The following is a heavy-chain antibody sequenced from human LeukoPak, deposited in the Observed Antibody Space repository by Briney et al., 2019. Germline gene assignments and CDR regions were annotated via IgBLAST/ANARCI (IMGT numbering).Heavy chain of an antibody. CDR1: GFTFDDYA. V-gene: IGHV3-9*01. CDR3: AKDIYIRYFDWPLFDY. D-gene: IGHD3-9*01. Sequence: QPGRSLRLSCAASGFTFDDYAMHWVRQAPGKGLEWVSGISWNSGSIGYADSVKGRFTISRDNAKNSLYLQMNSLRAEDTALYYCAKDIYIRYFDWPLFDYWGQGTLVTVSS. CDR2: ISWNSGSI. J-gene: IGHJ4*02.